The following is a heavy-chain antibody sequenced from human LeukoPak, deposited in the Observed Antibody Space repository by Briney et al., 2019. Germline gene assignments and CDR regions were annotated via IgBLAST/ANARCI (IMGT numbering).Heavy chain of an antibody. Sequence: GGSLRLSCAASGFTFSSYWMSWVRQAPGKGLKWVANIKQDGSEKYYVDSVKGRFTISRDNAKNSLYLRMNSLRAEDTAVYYCASLGGKWNYPFDNWGQGTLVTVSS. D-gene: IGHD1-7*01. CDR2: IKQDGSEK. CDR3: ASLGGKWNYPFDN. V-gene: IGHV3-7*03. CDR1: GFTFSSYW. J-gene: IGHJ4*02.